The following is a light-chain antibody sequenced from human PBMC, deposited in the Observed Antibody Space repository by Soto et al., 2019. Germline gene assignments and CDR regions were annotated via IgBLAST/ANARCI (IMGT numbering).Light chain of an antibody. CDR3: CSYVGSSTSYV. CDR1: SGVVGNYNL. Sequence: QSALTQPASVSGSPGQSITISCTGTSGVVGNYNLVSWYQQHPGKAPKLMIYEVNKWPSGVSNRFSGSKSGNTASLTISGLQAEDEADYYCCSYVGSSTSYVFGTGTKAT. CDR2: EVN. V-gene: IGLV2-23*02. J-gene: IGLJ1*01.